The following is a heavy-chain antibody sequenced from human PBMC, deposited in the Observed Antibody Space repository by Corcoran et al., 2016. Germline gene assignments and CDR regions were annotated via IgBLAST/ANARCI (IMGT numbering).Heavy chain of an antibody. Sequence: QVQLVQSGAEVKKPGASVKVSCKASGYTFTSYYMHWVRQAPGQGLEWMGIINPSGGSTSYAQKFQGRVTMTRDTSTSTVYMELSSLRSEATAVYYCARGTCVVVVAATPSYFDYWGQGTLVTVSS. CDR3: ARGTCVVVVAATPSYFDY. V-gene: IGHV1-46*01. J-gene: IGHJ4*02. CDR2: INPSGGST. D-gene: IGHD2-15*01. CDR1: GYTFTSYY.